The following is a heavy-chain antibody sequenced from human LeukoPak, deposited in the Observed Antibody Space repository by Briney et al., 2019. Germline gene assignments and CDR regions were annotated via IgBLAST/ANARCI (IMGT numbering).Heavy chain of an antibody. V-gene: IGHV3-48*02. CDR2: ISSSSGTI. CDR1: GFTFSSYS. J-gene: IGHJ3*02. CDR3: AREGSSSWSNDAFDI. Sequence: GGSLRLSCAASGFTFSSYSMNWVRQAPGKGLEWVSYISSSSGTIYYADSVKGRFTNSRDNAKNSLYLQMNSLRDEDTAVYYCAREGSSSWSNDAFDIWGQGTMVTVSS. D-gene: IGHD6-13*01.